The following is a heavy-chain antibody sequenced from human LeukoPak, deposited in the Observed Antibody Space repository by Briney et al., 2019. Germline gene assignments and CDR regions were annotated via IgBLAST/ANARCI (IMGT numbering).Heavy chain of an antibody. D-gene: IGHD3-3*01. CDR1: GFTFSNYG. CDR2: IRYDGDNK. CDR3: AKHPTRSYDFWSGYFIL. V-gene: IGHV3-30*02. J-gene: IGHJ4*02. Sequence: GGSLRLSCAASGFTFSNYGMHWVRQAPGKGLEWVAFIRYDGDNKYYADSVKGRLTISRDNLKNTLYLQINSLRAEDTAVYYCAKHPTRSYDFWSGYFILWGQGTLVAVSS.